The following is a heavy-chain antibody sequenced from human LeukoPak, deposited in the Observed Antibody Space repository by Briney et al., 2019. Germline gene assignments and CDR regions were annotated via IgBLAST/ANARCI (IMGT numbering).Heavy chain of an antibody. CDR3: ARGRVCSSTSCQGAFDI. Sequence: GGSLRLSCAASGFTISSYWMNWVRQAPGKGLEWVSSISISSSYIFYADSVKARFTIYRDNDTNSLYLQMNSLRAEDTAVYYCARGRVCSSTSCQGAFDIWGQGTMVTVSS. CDR1: GFTISSYW. D-gene: IGHD2-2*01. CDR2: ISISSSYI. J-gene: IGHJ3*02. V-gene: IGHV3-21*01.